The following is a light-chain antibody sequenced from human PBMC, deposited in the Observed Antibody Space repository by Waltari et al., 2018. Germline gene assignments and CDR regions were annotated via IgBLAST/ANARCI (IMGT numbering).Light chain of an antibody. CDR1: EGISSW. CDR2: AGS. CDR3: QQYDDLPYS. Sequence: DIQMTQSPSSLSASVGDKVTISCHASEGISSWLAWYQQRPGKAPKPLIFAGSSLQSGVPSRFSGSGYGTDYTLTITALQPEDVGIYYCQQYDDLPYSFGQGTTVEIK. V-gene: IGKV1D-16*01. J-gene: IGKJ2*03.